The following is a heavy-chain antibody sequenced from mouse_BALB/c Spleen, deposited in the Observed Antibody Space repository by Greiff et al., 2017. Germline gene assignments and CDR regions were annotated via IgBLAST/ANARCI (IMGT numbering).Heavy chain of an antibody. CDR1: GFTFSSFG. CDR3: ARSSYGSAIDY. D-gene: IGHD1-2*01. J-gene: IGHJ4*01. V-gene: IGHV5-17*02. CDR2: ISRGSSTI. Sequence: EVMLVESGGGLVQPGGSRKLSCAASGFTFSSFGMHWVRQAPEKGLEWVAYISRGSSTIYYADTVKGRFTISRDNPKNTLFLQMTSLRSEDTAMYYCARSSYGSAIDYWGQGTSVTVSS.